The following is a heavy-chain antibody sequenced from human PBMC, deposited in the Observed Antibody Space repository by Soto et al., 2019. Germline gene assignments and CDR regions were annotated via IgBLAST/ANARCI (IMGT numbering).Heavy chain of an antibody. V-gene: IGHV3-33*01. D-gene: IGHD2-15*01. CDR3: ARDSGGGATRFDY. Sequence: QVQLVESGGGVVQPGRSLRLSCAASGFSFSNYGMHWVRQAPGKGLEWVAVIWYDGSEKYYADSVKGRFTISRDNSKITLYLQMNSLRAEDTAVYYCARDSGGGATRFDYWGQGTLATVSS. J-gene: IGHJ4*02. CDR1: GFSFSNYG. CDR2: IWYDGSEK.